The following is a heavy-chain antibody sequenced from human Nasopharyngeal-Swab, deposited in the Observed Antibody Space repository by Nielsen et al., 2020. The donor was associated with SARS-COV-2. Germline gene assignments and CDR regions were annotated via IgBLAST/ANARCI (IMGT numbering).Heavy chain of an antibody. CDR2: ISYDGSNK. CDR3: ARSYCSSTSCYEDPYDILTGPFDY. D-gene: IGHD2-2*01. J-gene: IGHJ4*02. V-gene: IGHV3-30*03. Sequence: GESLKISWAASGFTFSSYGMHWVRQAPGKGLEWVAVISYDGSNKYYADSVKGRFTISRDNSKNTLYLQMNSLRAEDTAVYYCARSYCSSTSCYEDPYDILTGPFDYWGQGTLVTVSS. CDR1: GFTFSSYG.